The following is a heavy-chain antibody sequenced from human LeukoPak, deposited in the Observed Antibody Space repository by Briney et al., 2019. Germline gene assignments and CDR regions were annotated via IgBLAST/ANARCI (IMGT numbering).Heavy chain of an antibody. CDR3: AKRFDY. V-gene: IGHV3-23*01. Sequence: PGGSLRLSCAASGFTFNNYAMSWVRQVPGKGLEWVSAITGSDGDTYYADSVKGRFTISRDISKNTLYLQMNSLGAEDTAVYYCAKRFDYWGQGTLVTVSS. CDR2: ITGSDGDT. CDR1: GFTFNNYA. J-gene: IGHJ4*02.